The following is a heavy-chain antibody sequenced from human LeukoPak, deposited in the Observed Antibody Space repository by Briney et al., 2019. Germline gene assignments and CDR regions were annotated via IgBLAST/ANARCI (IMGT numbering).Heavy chain of an antibody. D-gene: IGHD3-10*01. CDR1: GGSISSGGYY. J-gene: IGHJ3*02. CDR2: IYHSGST. V-gene: IGHV4-30-2*01. Sequence: SQTLSLTCTVSGGSISSGGYYWSWIRQPPGKGLEWIGYIYHSGSTYYNPSLKSRVTISVDRSKNQFSLKLSSVTAADTAVYYCAKVLTMVRREGAFDIWGQGTMVTVSS. CDR3: AKVLTMVRREGAFDI.